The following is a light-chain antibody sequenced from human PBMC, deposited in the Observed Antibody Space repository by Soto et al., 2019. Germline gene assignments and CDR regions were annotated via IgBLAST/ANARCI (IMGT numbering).Light chain of an antibody. CDR2: EVT. J-gene: IGLJ1*01. CDR1: SSDVGGYDY. CDR3: SSYTGGNPSYV. V-gene: IGLV2-8*01. Sequence: QSVLTQPPSASGSPGQSVTISCTGTSSDVGGYDYVSWYQQHPGKAPKLMIYEVTIRPSGVSDRFSGSKSGNTASRTVSGLQAEDEADYYCSSYTGGNPSYVFGTGTKVTVL.